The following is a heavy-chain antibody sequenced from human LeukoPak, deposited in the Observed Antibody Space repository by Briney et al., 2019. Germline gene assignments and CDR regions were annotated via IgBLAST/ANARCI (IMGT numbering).Heavy chain of an antibody. CDR3: ARGGVRWIDY. V-gene: IGHV3-7*01. CDR2: IKQDGSEK. D-gene: IGHD3-3*01. CDR1: GFTFSNHW. Sequence: GGSLRLSCAASGFTFSNHWMSWVRQAPGKGLEGVAYIKQDGSEKYYVDSVKGRFTISRDNAKSSLYLQMNSLRAEDTAVYYCARGGVRWIDYWGQGNLVTVSS. J-gene: IGHJ4*02.